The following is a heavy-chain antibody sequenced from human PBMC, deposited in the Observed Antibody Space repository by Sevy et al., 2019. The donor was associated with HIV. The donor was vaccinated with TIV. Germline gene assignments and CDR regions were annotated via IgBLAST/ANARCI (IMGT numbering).Heavy chain of an antibody. V-gene: IGHV3-11*01. CDR3: AREYDYSHYAFDY. J-gene: IGHJ4*02. D-gene: IGHD4-4*01. Sequence: GGSLRLSCAASGFTFSDYYMTWIRQAPGKGLEWVAYITSSGDTIYYADSVKGRFTISRDNAKNSLYLQMNNLRAEDTSEYYCAREYDYSHYAFDYWGQGTLVTVSS. CDR2: ITSSGDTI. CDR1: GFTFSDYY.